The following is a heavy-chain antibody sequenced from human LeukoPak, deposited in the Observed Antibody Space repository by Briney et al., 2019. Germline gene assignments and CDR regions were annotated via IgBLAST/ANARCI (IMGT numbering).Heavy chain of an antibody. D-gene: IGHD2-15*01. Sequence: GASVKVSCKASGYTFTSYYMHWVRQAPGQGLEWMGIINPSGGSTSYAQKFQGRVTMTRDTSTSTVYMELSSLRSEDTAVYYCATYIVVVGAFDIWGQGTMVTVSS. V-gene: IGHV1-46*01. CDR2: INPSGGST. J-gene: IGHJ3*02. CDR1: GYTFTSYY. CDR3: ATYIVVVGAFDI.